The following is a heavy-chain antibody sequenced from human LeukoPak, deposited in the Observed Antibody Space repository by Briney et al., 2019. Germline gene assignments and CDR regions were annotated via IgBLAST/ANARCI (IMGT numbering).Heavy chain of an antibody. CDR1: GGSISSSSYY. J-gene: IGHJ5*02. Sequence: SETLSLTCIVSGGSISSSSYYWGWIRQPPGKGLEWIGSIYYSGSTNYNPSLKSRVTISVDKSKNQFSLKLSSVTAADTAVYYCARDNGYSSGWYAPRGWFDPWGQGTLVTVSS. CDR2: IYYSGST. CDR3: ARDNGYSSGWYAPRGWFDP. D-gene: IGHD6-19*01. V-gene: IGHV4-39*07.